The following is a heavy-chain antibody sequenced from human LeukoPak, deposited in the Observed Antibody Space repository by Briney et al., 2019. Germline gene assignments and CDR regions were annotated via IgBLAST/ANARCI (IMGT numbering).Heavy chain of an antibody. J-gene: IGHJ3*02. Sequence: GGSLRLSCAASGFTFSSYGMHWVRQAPGKGLEWVAFIRYDGCNKYYADSVKGRFTISRDNSKNTLYLQMNSLRAEDTAVYYCAKGGSRDDAFDIWGQGTMVTVSS. CDR2: IRYDGCNK. CDR1: GFTFSSYG. CDR3: AKGGSRDDAFDI. V-gene: IGHV3-30*02. D-gene: IGHD1-26*01.